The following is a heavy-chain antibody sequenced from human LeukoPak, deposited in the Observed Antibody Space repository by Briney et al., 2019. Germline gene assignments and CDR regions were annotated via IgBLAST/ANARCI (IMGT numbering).Heavy chain of an antibody. CDR2: TKEDGGEK. CDR3: ARRSVAGSLDY. CDR1: GFTFSTYW. J-gene: IGHJ4*02. V-gene: IGHV3-7*01. Sequence: GGSLRLSCAAPGFTFSTYWMSWVRQAPGKGLEWVANTKEDGGEKYYVDSVKGRFTISRDNAENSLYLQMNSLRAEDTAVYYCARRSVAGSLDYWGQGTLVTVSS. D-gene: IGHD6-19*01.